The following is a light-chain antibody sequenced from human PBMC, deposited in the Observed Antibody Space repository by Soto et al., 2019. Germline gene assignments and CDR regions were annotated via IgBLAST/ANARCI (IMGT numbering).Light chain of an antibody. CDR3: SSYTSSSTYV. J-gene: IGLJ1*01. Sequence: QSVLAQPASVSGSPGQSIAISCTGTSSDVGGYNYVSWYQHHPGKAPKLMIYDVSNWPSGVSHRFSGSKSGNTASLTISGIQAEDEADYYCSSYTSSSTYVFGAGTNVT. CDR2: DVS. V-gene: IGLV2-14*03. CDR1: SSDVGGYNY.